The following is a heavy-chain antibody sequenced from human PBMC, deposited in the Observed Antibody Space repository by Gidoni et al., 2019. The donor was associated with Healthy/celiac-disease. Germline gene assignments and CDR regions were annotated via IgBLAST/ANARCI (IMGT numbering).Heavy chain of an antibody. Sequence: QVQLVEYGGGLVKPGGSRRLYCAAYGFTFSDYYMSWFRQAPGKGLEWVSYISSSSSYTNYADSVKGRFTISRDNAKNSLYLQMNSLRAEATAVYYCARRIRLRRSLYYYYGMDVWGQGTTVTVSS. CDR1: GFTFSDYY. V-gene: IGHV3-11*05. D-gene: IGHD5-12*01. CDR3: ARRIRLRRSLYYYYGMDV. J-gene: IGHJ6*02. CDR2: ISSSSSYT.